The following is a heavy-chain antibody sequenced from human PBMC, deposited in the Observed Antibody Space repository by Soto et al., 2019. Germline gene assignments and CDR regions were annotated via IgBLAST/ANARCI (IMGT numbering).Heavy chain of an antibody. CDR2: MYHSGST. CDR3: ARRTPGYYYDSSGYPLSVGHFDY. J-gene: IGHJ4*02. D-gene: IGHD3-22*01. CDR1: CGSISSGGYS. Sequence: SETLSLTCAVSCGSISSGGYSWSWIRQPPGKGLESIGYMYHSGSTYYNPSLKSRVTISIDRSKNQFSLKLSSVTAADTAVYYCARRTPGYYYDSSGYPLSVGHFDYWGQGTLVTVS. V-gene: IGHV4-30-2*01.